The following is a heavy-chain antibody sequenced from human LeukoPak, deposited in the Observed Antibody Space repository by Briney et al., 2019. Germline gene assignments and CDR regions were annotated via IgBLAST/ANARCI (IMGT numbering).Heavy chain of an antibody. CDR2: IWYGGSNT. D-gene: IGHD3-3*01. CDR3: AKERATIFGLVTGIDD. Sequence: AGGSLRLSCAASEFSFSNYGMHWVRQAPGKGLEWVALIWYGGSNTYYADPVKGRFTISRDNSKNTLYLQMNSLRIEDTAVYYCAKERATIFGLVTGIDDWGQGTLVTVSS. CDR1: EFSFSNYG. V-gene: IGHV3-30*02. J-gene: IGHJ4*02.